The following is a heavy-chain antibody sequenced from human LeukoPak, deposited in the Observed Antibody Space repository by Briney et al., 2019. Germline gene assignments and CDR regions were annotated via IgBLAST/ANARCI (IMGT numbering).Heavy chain of an antibody. CDR3: ASYSNSGGDY. V-gene: IGHV1-18*01. CDR1: GFTFTTYG. CDR2: ISTYNGNT. D-gene: IGHD7-27*01. J-gene: IGHJ4*02. Sequence: ASVKVSCKASGFTFTTYGISWVRQAPGQGLEWMGWISTYNGNTNTDYAQKLQGRVTMTTDTSTSTAYMELRSLRSDDTAVYYCASYSNSGGDYWGQGTLVTVSS.